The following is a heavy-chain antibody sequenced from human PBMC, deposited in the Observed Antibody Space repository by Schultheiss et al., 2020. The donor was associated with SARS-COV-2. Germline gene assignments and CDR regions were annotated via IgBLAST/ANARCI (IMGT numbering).Heavy chain of an antibody. CDR3: ARDVLAAAGTSTSLGY. CDR1: GFSVSSKY. D-gene: IGHD6-13*01. J-gene: IGHJ4*02. CDR2: ISGSGGST. Sequence: GGSLRLSCAASGFSVSSKYMSWVRQAPGKGLEWVSAISGSGGSTYYADSVKGRFTISRDNSKNTLYLQMNSLRIEDTAVYYCARDVLAAAGTSTSLGYWGQGTLVTVSS. V-gene: IGHV3-53*05.